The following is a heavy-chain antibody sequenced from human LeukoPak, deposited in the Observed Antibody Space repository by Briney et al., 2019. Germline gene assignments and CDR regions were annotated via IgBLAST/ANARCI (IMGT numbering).Heavy chain of an antibody. CDR1: GGSISSSSYY. CDR2: IYYSGST. V-gene: IGHV4-39*07. Sequence: ASETLSLTCTVSGGSISSSSYYWGWIRQPPGKGLEWIGSIYYSGSTYYNPSLKSRVTISVDTSKNQFSLKLSSVTAADTAVYYCARGLGYSSGWYWGDYYYYMDVWGKGTTVTVSS. D-gene: IGHD6-19*01. J-gene: IGHJ6*03. CDR3: ARGLGYSSGWYWGDYYYYMDV.